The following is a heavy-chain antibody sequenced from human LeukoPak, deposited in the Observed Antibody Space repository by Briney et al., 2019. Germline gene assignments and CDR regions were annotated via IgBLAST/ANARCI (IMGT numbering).Heavy chain of an antibody. Sequence: GGSLRLSCAASGFTFSNYGMHWVRQAPGKGLEWLAAIFYDGSNKYYADTVKGRFTISRDNSKNTLYVQVNSLRAEDTAVYYCARDQALYFSYGDYWGQGTLVTVSS. CDR1: GFTFSNYG. J-gene: IGHJ4*02. CDR3: ARDQALYFSYGDY. D-gene: IGHD2/OR15-2a*01. V-gene: IGHV3-33*01. CDR2: IFYDGSNK.